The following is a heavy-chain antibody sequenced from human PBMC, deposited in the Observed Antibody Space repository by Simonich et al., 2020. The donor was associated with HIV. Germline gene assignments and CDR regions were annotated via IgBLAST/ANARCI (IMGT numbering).Heavy chain of an antibody. CDR3: ARGRRDYGSGKSFDY. CDR2: IWYDGSNK. D-gene: IGHD3-10*01. J-gene: IGHJ4*02. CDR1: GFTFSSYG. V-gene: IGHV3-33*01. Sequence: QVQLVESGGGVVQPGRSLRLSCAASGFTFSSYGMHWVRQAPGKGLEGVAVIWYDGSNKYYADSVKGRFTISRDNSKNTLYLQMNSLRAEDTAVYYCARGRRDYGSGKSFDYWGQGTLVTVSS.